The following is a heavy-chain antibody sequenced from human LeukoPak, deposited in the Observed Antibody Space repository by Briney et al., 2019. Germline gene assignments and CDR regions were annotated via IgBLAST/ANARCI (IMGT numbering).Heavy chain of an antibody. CDR1: GFTFSDYY. J-gene: IGHJ4*02. CDR3: AREGSLTSSFDY. V-gene: IGHV3-11*01. Sequence: GGSLRLSCAASGFTFSDYYMSWISQAPGKGLEWVSYISSSGSTIYYADSVKGRFTISRDNAKGSLYLQMNSLRAEDTAVYYCAREGSLTSSFDYWGQGTLVTVSS. CDR2: ISSSGSTI. D-gene: IGHD3-10*01.